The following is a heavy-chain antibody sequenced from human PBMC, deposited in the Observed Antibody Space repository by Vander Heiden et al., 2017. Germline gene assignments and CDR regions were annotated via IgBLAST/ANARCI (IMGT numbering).Heavy chain of an antibody. CDR1: GGSISSGGYY. D-gene: IGHD2-2*01. CDR2: IYYSGST. J-gene: IGHJ5*02. CDR3: AREYIVGGPAAQNWFDP. Sequence: QVQLQESGPGLVKPSQTLSLTCTVSGGSISSGGYYWSWIRQHPGKGLEWIGYIYYSGSTYYNPYLKRRVTISVDTSKNQFSLKMSSVTAADTAVYYCAREYIVGGPAAQNWFDPWGQGTLVTVSS. V-gene: IGHV4-31*03.